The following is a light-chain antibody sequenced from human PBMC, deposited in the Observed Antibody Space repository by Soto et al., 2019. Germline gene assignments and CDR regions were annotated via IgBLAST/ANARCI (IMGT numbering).Light chain of an antibody. J-gene: IGKJ4*02. CDR2: GAS. V-gene: IGKV3-20*01. CDR1: QSVSPSS. CDR3: QQFAGS. Sequence: ESVLTQSPGTLSLSPGERATLSCRASQSVSPSSLAWYQQRPGQSPRLLIYGASSRATGIPDRFSGRGSGTDFTLIISRLEPEDFAVYYCQQFAGSFGGGTKVDI.